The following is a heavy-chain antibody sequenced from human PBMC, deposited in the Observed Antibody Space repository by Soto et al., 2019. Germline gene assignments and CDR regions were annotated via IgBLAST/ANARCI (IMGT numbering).Heavy chain of an antibody. CDR2: IYYSGST. V-gene: IGHV4-61*01. CDR3: AREPYGYPVVYYYGMDV. CDR1: GGSVSSGSYY. D-gene: IGHD5-12*01. J-gene: IGHJ6*02. Sequence: QVQLQESGPGLVKPSETLSLTCTVPGGSVSSGSYYWSWIQQPPGKGLECIGYIYYSGSTNYNPSLKCRVTISVDASKNQFSLKLSAVTAADTAVYYCAREPYGYPVVYYYGMDVWGQGTTVTVSS.